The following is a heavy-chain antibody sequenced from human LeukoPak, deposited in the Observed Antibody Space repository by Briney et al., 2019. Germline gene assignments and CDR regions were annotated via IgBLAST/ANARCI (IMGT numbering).Heavy chain of an antibody. CDR3: ARHSSVAAVDY. Sequence: PSETLSLTCTVSGDSISSSIYYWGWIRQPPGKGLEWIGSIYYSASTYYNPSLKSRVTISVDTPKNQFSLKLNSVTAADTAVYYCARHSSVAAVDYWGQGTLVTVSS. CDR2: IYYSAST. J-gene: IGHJ4*02. D-gene: IGHD6-19*01. V-gene: IGHV4-39*01. CDR1: GDSISSSIYY.